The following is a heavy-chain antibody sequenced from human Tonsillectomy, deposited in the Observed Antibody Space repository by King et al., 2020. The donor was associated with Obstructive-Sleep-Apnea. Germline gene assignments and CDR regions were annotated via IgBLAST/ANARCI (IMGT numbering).Heavy chain of an antibody. CDR2: FYSGGST. J-gene: IGHJ4*02. CDR1: GFTVSSNY. CDR3: ARSRSILWFGELNY. V-gene: IGHV3-66*01. D-gene: IGHD3-10*01. Sequence: VQLVESGGGLVQPGGSLRLSCAASGFTVSSNYMSWVRQAPGKGLEWVSFFYSGGSTYYADSVKGRFTISRDNSTNTLYLQMNSLRAEDTAVYYCARSRSILWFGELNYWGQGTLVTVSS.